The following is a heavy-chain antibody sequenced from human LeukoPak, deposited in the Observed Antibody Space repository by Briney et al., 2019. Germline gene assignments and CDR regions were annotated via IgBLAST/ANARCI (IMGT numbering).Heavy chain of an antibody. CDR2: IRSDGSNG. Sequence: GSLRLSCAASGFTFSSYGMHWVRQAPGKGLEWVAFIRSDGSNGYYADSVKGRFTISRDNSKNTLYPQVNSLTTEDTAVYYCAKGLSWGSDYWGQGTLVTVSS. D-gene: IGHD7-27*01. V-gene: IGHV3-30*02. CDR3: AKGLSWGSDY. J-gene: IGHJ4*02. CDR1: GFTFSSYG.